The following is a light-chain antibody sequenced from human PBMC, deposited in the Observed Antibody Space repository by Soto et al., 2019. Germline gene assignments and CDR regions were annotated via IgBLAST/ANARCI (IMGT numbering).Light chain of an antibody. CDR3: QSYDTSLSVV. CDR2: GNS. Sequence: QSVLTQPPSMSGAPGQRVTISCTGSSSNIGAGYDVHWYQQLPGTAPKLLMYGNSNRPSGVPDRFSGSKSGTSASLAITGLQAEDEADYYCQSYDTSLSVVFGGGTKVTVL. J-gene: IGLJ2*01. V-gene: IGLV1-40*01. CDR1: SSNIGAGYD.